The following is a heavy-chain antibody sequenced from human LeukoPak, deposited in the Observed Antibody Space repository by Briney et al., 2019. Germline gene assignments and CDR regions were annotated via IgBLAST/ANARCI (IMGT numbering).Heavy chain of an antibody. CDR3: AKVKYDILTGLGGDFDY. CDR2: ISGSGGST. J-gene: IGHJ4*02. D-gene: IGHD3-9*01. V-gene: IGHV3-23*01. CDR1: GFTFSSYG. Sequence: SGGSLRLSCAASGFTFSSYGMSWVRQAPGKGLEWVSAISGSGGSTYYADSVKGRFTISRDNSKNTLYLQMNSLRAEDTAVYYCAKVKYDILTGLGGDFDYWGQGTLVTVSS.